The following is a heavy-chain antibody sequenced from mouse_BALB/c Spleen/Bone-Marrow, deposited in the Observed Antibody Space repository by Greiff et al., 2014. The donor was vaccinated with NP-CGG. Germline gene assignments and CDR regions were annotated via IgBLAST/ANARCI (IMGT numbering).Heavy chain of an antibody. Sequence: QVQLQQSGAELVKPGASAKLSCKASGYTFTSYYMYWVKQRPGQGLEWIGEINPSNGGTNFNEKFKSKATLTVDKSSSTAYMQLSSLTSEDSAVYYCTRGGWLATDYWGQGTSVTVSS. J-gene: IGHJ4*01. V-gene: IGHV1S81*02. CDR3: TRGGWLATDY. D-gene: IGHD2-3*01. CDR1: GYTFTSYY. CDR2: INPSNGGT.